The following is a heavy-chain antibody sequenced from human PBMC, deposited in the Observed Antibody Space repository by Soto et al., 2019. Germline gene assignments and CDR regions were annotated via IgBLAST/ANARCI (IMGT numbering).Heavy chain of an antibody. CDR3: ARDAKGDYYDY. CDR1: GGSISSGGYY. J-gene: IGHJ4*02. CDR2: IYYSGST. V-gene: IGHV4-31*03. Sequence: SETLSLTCTVSGGSISSGGYYWSWIRQHPGKGLEWIGYIYYSGSTYYNPSLKSRVTISVDTSKNQFSLKLSSVTAADTAVYYYARDAKGDYYDYRSQGTLVTVSS.